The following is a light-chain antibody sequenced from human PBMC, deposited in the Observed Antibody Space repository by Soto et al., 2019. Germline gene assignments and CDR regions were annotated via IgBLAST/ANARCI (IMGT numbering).Light chain of an antibody. Sequence: QSVLTQPPSAAGTPGQRVIISCSGSTSNIGTNHVNWYQQFPGTAPKLLIFATDRRPSGVPARFSGSKSGTSASLAISGLKSADEADYYCESWDESQSGFGMFGGGTKLTVL. CDR3: ESWDESQSGFGM. CDR1: TSNIGTNH. CDR2: ATD. V-gene: IGLV1-44*01. J-gene: IGLJ3*02.